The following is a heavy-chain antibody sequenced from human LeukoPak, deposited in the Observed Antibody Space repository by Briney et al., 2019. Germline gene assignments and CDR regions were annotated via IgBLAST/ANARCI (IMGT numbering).Heavy chain of an antibody. J-gene: IGHJ5*02. CDR2: IIPILGIA. CDR3: AGSWGVIPNWFYP. CDR1: GGIFSRYA. D-gene: IGHD3-10*01. V-gene: IGHV1-69*04. Sequence: SVNVSCLASGGIFSRYAISWVRQPAGQGLEWVGRIIPILGIANYAQNFQGRVPITADKSTSTAYMELSSLRSEDTAGYYCAGSWGVIPNWFYPWGQGTLVTVSS.